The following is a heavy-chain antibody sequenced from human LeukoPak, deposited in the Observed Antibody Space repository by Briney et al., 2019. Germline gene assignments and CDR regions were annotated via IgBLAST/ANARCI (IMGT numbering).Heavy chain of an antibody. J-gene: IGHJ4*02. D-gene: IGHD1-26*01. CDR1: GYTFTGYY. V-gene: IGHV1-2*06. CDR3: TRDLYSASYYFDY. Sequence: ASVKVSCKASGYTFTGYYIHWMRQAPGQGLEWMGRINPDSGGTNYAQKFQDRVTMTRDTSISTAYMELSRLTSDDTAVYYCTRDLYSASYYFDYWGRGTLVTVSS. CDR2: INPDSGGT.